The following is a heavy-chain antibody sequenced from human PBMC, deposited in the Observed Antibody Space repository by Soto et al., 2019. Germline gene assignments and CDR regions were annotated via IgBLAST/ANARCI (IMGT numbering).Heavy chain of an antibody. J-gene: IGHJ4*02. Sequence: HPGGSLRLSCAASGFTFSSYSMNWVRQAPGKGLEWVSYISSSSSTIYYADSVKGRFTISRDNAKNSLYLQMNSLRDEDTAVYYCAGTNIAARRGIHYDYWGQGTLVTVSS. D-gene: IGHD6-6*01. CDR3: AGTNIAARRGIHYDY. CDR1: GFTFSSYS. CDR2: ISSSSSTI. V-gene: IGHV3-48*02.